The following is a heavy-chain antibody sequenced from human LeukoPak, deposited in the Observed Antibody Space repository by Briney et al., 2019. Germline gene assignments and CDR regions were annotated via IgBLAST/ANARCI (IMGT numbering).Heavy chain of an antibody. J-gene: IGHJ4*02. CDR1: GGPISSYY. CDR2: IYTSGST. D-gene: IGHD3-3*01. Sequence: SETLSLTCTVSGGPISSYYWSGIRQSAGKGLEGIGRIYTSGSTNYNPSLKSRVTMSVDTSKNQFSLKLSSVTAADTAVYYCATGGDFWSGYLDYWGQGTLVTVSS. V-gene: IGHV4-4*07. CDR3: ATGGDFWSGYLDY.